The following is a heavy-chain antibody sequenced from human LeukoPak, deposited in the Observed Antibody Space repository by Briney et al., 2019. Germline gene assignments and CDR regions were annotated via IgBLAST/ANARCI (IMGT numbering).Heavy chain of an antibody. D-gene: IGHD3-22*01. J-gene: IGHJ4*02. Sequence: PSETLSLTCTVSGGSISSYYWSWIRQPPGKGLEWIGYIYHSGSTYYNPSLKSRVTISVDRSKNQFSLKLSSVTAADTAVYYCASIPFYDSSDYWGQGTLVTVSS. V-gene: IGHV4-59*12. CDR2: IYHSGST. CDR3: ASIPFYDSSDY. CDR1: GGSISSYY.